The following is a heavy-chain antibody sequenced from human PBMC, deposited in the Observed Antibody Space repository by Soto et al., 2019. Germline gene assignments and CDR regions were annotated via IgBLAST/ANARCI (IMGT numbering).Heavy chain of an antibody. CDR3: ARTIDWGSFEY. CDR2: ITGTGTYK. CDR1: GFSFNTYT. V-gene: IGHV3-21*01. Sequence: GGSLRLSCEASGFSFNTYTMNWVRQAPGKGLEWVSSITGTGTYKYYADSLRGRFTISRDNAKNSLYLQKSNLRPEDTAIFYCARTIDWGSFEYWGQGVLVTVSS. D-gene: IGHD7-27*01. J-gene: IGHJ4*02.